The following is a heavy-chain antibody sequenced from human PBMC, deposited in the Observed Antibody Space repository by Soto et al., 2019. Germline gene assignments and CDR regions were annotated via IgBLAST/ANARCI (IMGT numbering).Heavy chain of an antibody. D-gene: IGHD6-13*01. Sequence: GGSLRLSCAASGFTFSSYGMHWVRQAPGKGLEWVAVISYDGSNKYYADSVKGRFTISRDNSKNTLHLQMNSLRAEDTAVYYCAKDREDIAASPNWFDPWGQGTLVTVSS. CDR2: ISYDGSNK. J-gene: IGHJ5*02. CDR3: AKDREDIAASPNWFDP. V-gene: IGHV3-30*18. CDR1: GFTFSSYG.